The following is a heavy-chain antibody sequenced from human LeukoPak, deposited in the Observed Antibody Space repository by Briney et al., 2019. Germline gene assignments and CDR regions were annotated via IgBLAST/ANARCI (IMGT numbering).Heavy chain of an antibody. CDR1: GGSFSGYY. J-gene: IGHJ4*02. CDR3: ARGPYNWNHRYYFDY. CDR2: INHSGST. D-gene: IGHD1-14*01. Sequence: SETLSLTCAVYGGSFSGYYWSWIRQPPGKGLEWIGEINHSGSTNYNPSLKSRVTISVDTSKNQFSLKLSSVTAADTAVYYCARGPYNWNHRYYFDYWGQGTPVTVSS. V-gene: IGHV4-34*01.